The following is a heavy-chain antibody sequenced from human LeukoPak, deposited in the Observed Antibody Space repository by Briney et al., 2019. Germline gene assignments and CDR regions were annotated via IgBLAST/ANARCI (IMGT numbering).Heavy chain of an antibody. V-gene: IGHV3-30-3*01. Sequence: GGSLRLSCAASGFTFSSYAMHWVRQAPGKGLEWVAVISYDGSNKYYADSVKGRFTIYRDNSKNKLYLQMNSLRAEDTAVYYCARHLSIAVAAGDWFDPWGQGTLVTVSS. CDR3: ARHLSIAVAAGDWFDP. CDR2: ISYDGSNK. D-gene: IGHD6-19*01. CDR1: GFTFSSYA. J-gene: IGHJ5*02.